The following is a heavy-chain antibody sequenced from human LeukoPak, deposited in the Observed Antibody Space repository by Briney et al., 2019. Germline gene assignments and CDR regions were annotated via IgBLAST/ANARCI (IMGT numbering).Heavy chain of an antibody. Sequence: GASVKVSCKASGYTFIGYYMHWVRQAPGQGLEWMGRINPNSGGTNYAQKFQGRVTMTRDTSISTAYMELSRLRSDDTAVYYCAILAAAGRGDFDYWGQGTLVTVSS. CDR1: GYTFIGYY. J-gene: IGHJ4*02. CDR2: INPNSGGT. CDR3: AILAAAGRGDFDY. D-gene: IGHD6-13*01. V-gene: IGHV1-2*06.